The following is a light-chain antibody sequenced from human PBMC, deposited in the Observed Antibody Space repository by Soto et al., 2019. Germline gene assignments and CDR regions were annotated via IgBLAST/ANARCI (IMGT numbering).Light chain of an antibody. CDR2: GNS. CDR1: SPNIGAGYD. CDR3: QSYDSSLSGCA. J-gene: IGLJ1*01. V-gene: IGLV1-40*01. Sequence: QSALTQPPSVSGAPGQRVTISCTGSSPNIGAGYDVHWYQQLPGTAPKLLIYGNSNRPSGVPDRFSGSKSGTSASLAITGLQAEDEADYYCQSYDSSLSGCAFGTGTKVTVL.